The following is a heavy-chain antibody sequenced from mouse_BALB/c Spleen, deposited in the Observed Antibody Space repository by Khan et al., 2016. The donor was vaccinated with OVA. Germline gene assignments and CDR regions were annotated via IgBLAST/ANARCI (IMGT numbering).Heavy chain of an antibody. CDR3: ATTCSRYDGCYAGDY. CDR1: GFSLSRYS. D-gene: IGHD2-14*01. V-gene: IGHV2-6-4*01. J-gene: IGHJ4*01. CDR2: IWGGGST. Sequence: QVQLKESGPGLVAPSQSLSITCTVSGFSLSRYSVHWVRQPPGKGLELLGMIWGGGSTDYNSALKSRLSISKDKSKSQAFLKMNSLKTDDTVMYYCATTCSRYDGCYAGDYWGQGTSVTVSS.